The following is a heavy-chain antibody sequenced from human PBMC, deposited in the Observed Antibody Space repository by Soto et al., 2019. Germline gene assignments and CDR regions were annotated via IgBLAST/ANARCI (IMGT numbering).Heavy chain of an antibody. Sequence: QVQLVQSGAEVKKPGSSVKVSCKASGGTFSSYAISWVRQAPGQGLEWMGGIIPIFGTAHYAQQSQGRVTITADESTSRAYMELSSLRSEETAVYYCARGYGSSWAYYFDYWGQGTLVTVSS. D-gene: IGHD6-13*01. CDR3: ARGYGSSWAYYFDY. CDR2: IIPIFGTA. J-gene: IGHJ4*02. V-gene: IGHV1-69*12. CDR1: GGTFSSYA.